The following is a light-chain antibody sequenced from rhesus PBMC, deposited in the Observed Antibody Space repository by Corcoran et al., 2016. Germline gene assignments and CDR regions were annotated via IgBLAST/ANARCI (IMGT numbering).Light chain of an antibody. V-gene: IGKV1-25*01. Sequence: DIQMTQSPSSLSASVGDRVTITCRASQGISNNLAWYQQNPEKFPKLLIYKASTLLSGMTSRFSGSGSGTDFTLTISSLQTEDFATYYCQHGYGIPWTFGQGTKVEIK. CDR2: KAS. CDR1: QGISNN. CDR3: QHGYGIPWT. J-gene: IGKJ1*01.